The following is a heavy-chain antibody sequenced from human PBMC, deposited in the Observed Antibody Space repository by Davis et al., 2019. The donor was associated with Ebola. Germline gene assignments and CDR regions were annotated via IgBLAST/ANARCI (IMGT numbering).Heavy chain of an antibody. V-gene: IGHV4-59*12. D-gene: IGHD2-21*01. Sequence: PSETLSLTCAVYGGSFSGYYWSWIRQPPGKGLEWIGYIYYSGSTYYNPSLKSRVTISVDTSKNQFSLKLSSVTAADTAVYYCARDDLGCGGDCSQVNYYYYYYMDVWGKGTTVTVSS. CDR1: GGSFSGYY. CDR2: IYYSGST. J-gene: IGHJ6*03. CDR3: ARDDLGCGGDCSQVNYYYYYYMDV.